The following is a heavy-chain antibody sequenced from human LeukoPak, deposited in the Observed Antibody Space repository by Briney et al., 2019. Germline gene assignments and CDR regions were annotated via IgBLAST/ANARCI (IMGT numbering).Heavy chain of an antibody. J-gene: IGHJ4*02. V-gene: IGHV1-2*02. CDR3: ARENRGGTSISSHIYYFDY. D-gene: IGHD1-14*01. CDR1: GYTFTGYY. Sequence: VASVKVPCKASGYTFTGYYMHWVRQAPGQGLEWMGWINPNSGGTNFAQKFQGRVTMTRDTSISTAYMELSRLRSDDTAVYYCARENRGGTSISSHIYYFDYWGQGTLVTVSS. CDR2: INPNSGGT.